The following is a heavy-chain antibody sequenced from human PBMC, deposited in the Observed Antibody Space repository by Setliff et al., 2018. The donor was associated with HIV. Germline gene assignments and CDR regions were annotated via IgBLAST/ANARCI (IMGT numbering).Heavy chain of an antibody. CDR2: INTYNGNT. CDR1: GYTFTTYG. D-gene: IGHD1-1*01. J-gene: IGHJ3*01. V-gene: IGHV1-18*01. Sequence: ASVKVSCKASGYTFTTYGISWVRQAPGQGLEWMGWINTYNGNTNYAQKLQGRVNMTTDTSTSTAYLELRGLRSDDTAVYFRARNKLSDAFDVWGPGTMVTVSS. CDR3: ARNKLSDAFDV.